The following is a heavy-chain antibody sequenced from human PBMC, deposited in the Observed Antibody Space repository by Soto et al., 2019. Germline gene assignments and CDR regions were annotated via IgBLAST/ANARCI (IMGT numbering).Heavy chain of an antibody. CDR3: ASTYDYDSSGYPGSYYYYYYYGMDV. D-gene: IGHD3-22*01. V-gene: IGHV1-69*01. CDR2: IIHIFGTA. CDR1: GGTFSSYA. Sequence: QVQLGQAGAEVKKPGSSVKVSCKASGGTFSSYAISWVRQAPGQGLEWMGGIIHIFGTANYAQKFQGRVTITADESTSTAYMELSSLRAEDTAVYYCASTYDYDSSGYPGSYYYYYYYGMDVWGQGTTVTVSS. J-gene: IGHJ6*02.